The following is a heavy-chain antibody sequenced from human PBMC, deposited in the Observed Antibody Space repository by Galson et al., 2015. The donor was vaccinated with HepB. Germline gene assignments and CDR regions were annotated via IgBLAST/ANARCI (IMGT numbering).Heavy chain of an antibody. V-gene: IGHV3-30*04. CDR2: ISYDGSNK. CDR3: ARASRVRGVITSYYYYYGMDV. CDR1: GFTFSNFA. Sequence: SLRLSCAASGFTFSNFAIHWVRQAPGKGLEWVAVISYDGSNKYYADSVRGRFTISRDNSKNTLYLQMNSLRGEDTAVYYCARASRVRGVITSYYYYYGMDVWGQGTTVTVSS. D-gene: IGHD3-10*01. J-gene: IGHJ6*02.